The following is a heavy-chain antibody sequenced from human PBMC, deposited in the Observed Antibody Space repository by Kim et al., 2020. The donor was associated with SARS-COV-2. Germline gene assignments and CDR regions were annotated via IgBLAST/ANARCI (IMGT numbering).Heavy chain of an antibody. D-gene: IGHD3-9*01. CDR1: GYTFNSYY. J-gene: IGHJ4*02. Sequence: ASVKVSCKASGYTFNSYYMHWVRQAPGQGLEWMGIINPSGGSTSYAQKFQGRVTMTRDTSTSTVYMELSSLRSEDTAVYYCARGSPVYYDILTGYYRDYWGQGTLVIVSS. CDR2: INPSGGST. CDR3: ARGSPVYYDILTGYYRDY. V-gene: IGHV1-46*02.